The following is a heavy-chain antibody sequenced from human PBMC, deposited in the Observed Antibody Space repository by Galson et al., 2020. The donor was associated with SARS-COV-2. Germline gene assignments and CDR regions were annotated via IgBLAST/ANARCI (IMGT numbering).Heavy chain of an antibody. CDR3: ARQILTGYYSFYYFDY. V-gene: IGHV4-39*01. CDR1: GGSISSSSYY. D-gene: IGHD3-9*01. Sequence: SETLSLTCTVSGGSISSSSYYWGWIRQPPGEGLEWIGSIYYSESNYYNPSLTSRVTMSVDTSKNQFSLKLSSVTAADTAVYYCARQILTGYYSFYYFDYWG. J-gene: IGHJ4*01. CDR2: IYYSESN.